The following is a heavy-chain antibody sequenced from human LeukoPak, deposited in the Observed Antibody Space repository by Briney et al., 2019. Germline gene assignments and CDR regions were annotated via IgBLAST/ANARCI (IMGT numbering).Heavy chain of an antibody. D-gene: IGHD3-22*01. CDR1: GFTFSSYG. CDR2: ISYDGSNK. J-gene: IGHJ3*02. V-gene: IGHV3-30*18. Sequence: GGSLRLSCAASGFTFSSYGMHWVRQAPGKGLEWVAVISYDGSNKYYADSVKGRFTISRDNSKNTLYLQMNSLRAEDTAVYYCAKAAVTMIVGDAFDIWGQGTMVTVSS. CDR3: AKAAVTMIVGDAFDI.